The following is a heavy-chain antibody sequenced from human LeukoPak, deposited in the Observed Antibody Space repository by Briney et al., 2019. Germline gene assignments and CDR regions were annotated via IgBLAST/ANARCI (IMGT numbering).Heavy chain of an antibody. D-gene: IGHD3-22*01. Sequence: MSSETLSLTCTVSGYSISSGYYWGWIRQPPGKGLEWIGSIYHSGSTYYNPSLKSRVTISVDTSKNQFSLKLSSVTAADTAVYYCAREEYYDSSDLVWFDPWSQGTLVTVSS. V-gene: IGHV4-38-2*02. CDR3: AREEYYDSSDLVWFDP. J-gene: IGHJ5*02. CDR1: GYSISSGYY. CDR2: IYHSGST.